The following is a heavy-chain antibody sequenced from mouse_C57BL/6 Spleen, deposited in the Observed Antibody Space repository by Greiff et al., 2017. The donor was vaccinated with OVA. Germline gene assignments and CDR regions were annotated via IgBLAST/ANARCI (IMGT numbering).Heavy chain of an antibody. D-gene: IGHD2-4*01. CDR1: GFTFSDYY. CDR2: ISNGGGST. V-gene: IGHV5-12*01. Sequence: EVKLMESGGGLVQPGGSLKLSCAASGFTFSDYYMYWVRQTPEKRLEWVAYISNGGGSTYYPDTVKGRFTISRDNAKNTLYLQMSRLKSEDTAMYYCARHAYDYDLDYYAMDYWGQGTSVTVSS. CDR3: ARHAYDYDLDYYAMDY. J-gene: IGHJ4*01.